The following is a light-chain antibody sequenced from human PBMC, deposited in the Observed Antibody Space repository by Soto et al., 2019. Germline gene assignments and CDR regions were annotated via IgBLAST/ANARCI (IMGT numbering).Light chain of an antibody. CDR2: DAS. V-gene: IGKV3-11*01. Sequence: EIVLTQSPGTLSLPPGERATLSCRASQSVSSYLAWYQQKPGQAPRLLIYDASNRATGIPARFSGSGSGTDFTLTISSLEPEDFAVYYCQQRSNWGLTFGGGTKVDIK. J-gene: IGKJ4*01. CDR1: QSVSSY. CDR3: QQRSNWGLT.